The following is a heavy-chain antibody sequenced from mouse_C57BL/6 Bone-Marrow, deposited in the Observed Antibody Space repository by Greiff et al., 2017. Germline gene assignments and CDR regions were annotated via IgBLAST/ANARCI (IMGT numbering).Heavy chain of an antibody. Sequence: VQLQQPGAELVKPGASVKLSCKASGYTFTSYWMQWVKQRPGQGLEWIGEIDPSDSYTNYNQKFKGKATLTVDTSSSTAYMQLSSLTSEDSAVYYCAREVLRYPRDWYFDVWGTGTTVTVSS. V-gene: IGHV1-50*01. CDR2: IDPSDSYT. CDR3: AREVLRYPRDWYFDV. CDR1: GYTFTSYW. D-gene: IGHD1-1*01. J-gene: IGHJ1*03.